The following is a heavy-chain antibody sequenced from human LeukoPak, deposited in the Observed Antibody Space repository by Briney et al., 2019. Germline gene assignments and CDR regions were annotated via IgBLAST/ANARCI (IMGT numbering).Heavy chain of an antibody. CDR1: GFTFSSYA. CDR2: ITSNGGST. CDR3: ARQRLRLGELSLLLVY. J-gene: IGHJ4*02. V-gene: IGHV3-64*01. Sequence: GGSLRLSCAASGFTFSSYAMHWVRQAPGKGLEYVSVITSNGGSTYYANSVKGRFTISRDNSKNTLYLQMGSLRAEDMAAYYCARQRLRLGELSLLLVYWGQGILVTVSS. D-gene: IGHD3-16*02.